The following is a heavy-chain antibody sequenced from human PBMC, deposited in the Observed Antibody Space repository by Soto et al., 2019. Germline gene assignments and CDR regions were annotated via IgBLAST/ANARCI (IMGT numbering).Heavy chain of an antibody. CDR3: VRDPQRNDY. V-gene: IGHV1-18*04. CDR1: GYDFSSSG. Sequence: QVQLVQSGAEVKKPGASVKVSCKAPGYDFSSSGISWVRPAPGQGLEWMGWISASNGNRDDARQFKGRVTMTSDTSRTTAYMELRSLRSDDTAVYYCVRDPQRNDYWGQGTLVNVSS. J-gene: IGHJ4*02. CDR2: ISASNGNR. D-gene: IGHD2-2*01.